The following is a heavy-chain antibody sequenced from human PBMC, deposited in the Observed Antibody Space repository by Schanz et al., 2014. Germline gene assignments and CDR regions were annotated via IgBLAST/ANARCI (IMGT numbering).Heavy chain of an antibody. CDR3: ARSRSGFYFDY. CDR1: TFTFSSDW. J-gene: IGHJ4*02. D-gene: IGHD1-26*01. CDR2: IKEDGSVK. Sequence: EVQLVESGGGWVQPGGSLRLSCAASTFTFSSDWMSWVRQAPGKGLEWVANIKEDGSVKDYVDSVKGRFTISRDNAKNSLYLQMNSLRAEDTAVYYCARSRSGFYFDYWGQGTLVTVSS. V-gene: IGHV3-7*04.